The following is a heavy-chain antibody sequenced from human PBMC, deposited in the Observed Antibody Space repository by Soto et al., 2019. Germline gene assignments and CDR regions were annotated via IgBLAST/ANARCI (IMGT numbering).Heavy chain of an antibody. V-gene: IGHV3-23*01. Sequence: GGSLRLPCAASGFTFSSYAMSWVRQAPGKGLEWVSAISGSGGSTYYADSVKGRFTISRDNSKNTLYLQMNSLRAEDTAVYYCAKTNYDFWSGYFGYWGQGTLVTVSS. J-gene: IGHJ4*02. CDR2: ISGSGGST. CDR1: GFTFSSYA. D-gene: IGHD3-3*01. CDR3: AKTNYDFWSGYFGY.